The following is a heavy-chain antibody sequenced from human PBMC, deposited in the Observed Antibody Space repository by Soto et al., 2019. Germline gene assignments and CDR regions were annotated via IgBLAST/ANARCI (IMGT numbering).Heavy chain of an antibody. CDR1: GGTLNKHA. D-gene: IGHD6-19*01. CDR2: IIPMFGIP. Sequence: QVQLVQSGAEVKKPGSSVKVSCKASGGTLNKHAITWVRRAPGQGLEWLGGIIPMFGIPNYPQKFQGRVIITADDSTNTSHMELSSLTSDDTAVYSCARGGTSGWLKGAYDVWGQGTMVTVSS. J-gene: IGHJ3*01. V-gene: IGHV1-69*01. CDR3: ARGGTSGWLKGAYDV.